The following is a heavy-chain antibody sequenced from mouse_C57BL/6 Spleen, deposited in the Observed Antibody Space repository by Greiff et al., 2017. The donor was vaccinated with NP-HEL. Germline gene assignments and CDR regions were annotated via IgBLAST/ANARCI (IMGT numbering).Heavy chain of an antibody. Sequence: EVKLVESGGGLVKPGGSLKLSCAASGFTFSSYAMSWVRQTPEKRLEWVATISDGGSYTNYPDNVKGRFTISRDNAKNNLYLQMSHLKSEDTAMYYCAKGGNYFGSSFAMDYWGQGTSVTVSS. J-gene: IGHJ4*01. V-gene: IGHV5-4*03. D-gene: IGHD1-1*01. CDR2: ISDGGSYT. CDR1: GFTFSSYA. CDR3: AKGGNYFGSSFAMDY.